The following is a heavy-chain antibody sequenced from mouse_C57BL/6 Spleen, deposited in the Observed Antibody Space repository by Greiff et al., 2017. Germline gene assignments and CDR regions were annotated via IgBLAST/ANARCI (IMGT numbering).Heavy chain of an antibody. CDR3: TRSPYRYDGC. V-gene: IGHV1-15*01. CDR2: IDPDTGGT. Sequence: QVQLQQSGAELVMPGASVTLSCKASGYTFTDYEMHCVKQTPVHGLEWIGAIDPDTGGTAYNQKFKGKAILTADKSSSTAYLELRNLTSEDSAVYYSTRSPYRYDGCWGQVATLSVSS. CDR1: GYTFTDYE. J-gene: IGHJ2*01. D-gene: IGHD2-14*01.